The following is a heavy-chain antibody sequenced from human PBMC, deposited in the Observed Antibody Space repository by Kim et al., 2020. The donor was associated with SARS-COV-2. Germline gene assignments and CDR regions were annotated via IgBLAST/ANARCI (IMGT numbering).Heavy chain of an antibody. D-gene: IGHD3-22*01. Sequence: SETLSLTCAVYGGSFSGYYWSWIRQPPGKGLEWIGEINHSGSTNYNPSLKSRVTISVDTSKNQFSLKLSSVTAADTAVYYCARGRAESGWLMDYWGQGTLVTVSS. CDR2: INHSGST. V-gene: IGHV4-34*01. CDR1: GGSFSGYY. CDR3: ARGRAESGWLMDY. J-gene: IGHJ4*02.